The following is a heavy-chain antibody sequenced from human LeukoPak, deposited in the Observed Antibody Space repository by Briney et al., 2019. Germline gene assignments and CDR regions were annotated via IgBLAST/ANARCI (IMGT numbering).Heavy chain of an antibody. CDR1: GGSVSNYY. CDR3: ARQASWLPYFGL. J-gene: IGHJ2*01. V-gene: IGHV4-59*08. D-gene: IGHD5-12*01. CDR2: IYYSGRT. Sequence: SETLSLTCTVSGGSVSNYYWSWIRQSPGKGLEWIAYIYYSGRTNYNPSLKSRVTISVDTAENQFSLKLSSATAADTALYFCARQASWLPYFGLWGRGTLVSVSS.